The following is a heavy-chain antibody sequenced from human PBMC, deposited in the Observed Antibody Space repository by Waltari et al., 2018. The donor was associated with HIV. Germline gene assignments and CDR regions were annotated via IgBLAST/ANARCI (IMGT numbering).Heavy chain of an antibody. J-gene: IGHJ1*01. CDR1: GYPPSDLS. CDR3: VTLYNESPLYSNF. V-gene: IGHV1-24*01. Sequence: QLIQSTSALKRPGPSVTISCQVSGYPPSDLSMQWVRQGRGQRLEWMGGFDPKNGKPVYSQRFWGRVSLAEDTSEDTAFLELNRLTSDDTAVYYCVTLYNESPLYSNFWGQGTLVTV. D-gene: IGHD2-15*01. CDR2: FDPKNGKP.